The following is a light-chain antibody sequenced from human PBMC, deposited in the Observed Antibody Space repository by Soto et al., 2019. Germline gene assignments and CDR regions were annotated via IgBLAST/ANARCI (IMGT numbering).Light chain of an antibody. CDR1: QSVSNNY. CDR3: QQYNSYWT. CDR2: GAS. Sequence: EIVLTQSPGTLSLSPGERATLSCRASQSVSNNYLAWYQQKPGQAPRLLIYGASNRATGIPDRFSGSGSGTDFTLTISRLEPEDFAVYYCQQYNSYWTFGPGTKVDIK. J-gene: IGKJ1*01. V-gene: IGKV3-20*01.